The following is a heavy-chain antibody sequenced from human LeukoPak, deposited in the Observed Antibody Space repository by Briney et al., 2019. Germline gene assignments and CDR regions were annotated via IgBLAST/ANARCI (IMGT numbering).Heavy chain of an antibody. D-gene: IGHD3-22*01. CDR3: ARDYYDSSGYSTFILDY. CDR1: GGSISSYY. V-gene: IGHV4-34*01. CDR2: INHSGST. J-gene: IGHJ4*02. Sequence: SETLSLTCTVSGGSISSYYWSWIRQPPGKGLEWIGEINHSGSTNYNPSLKSRVTISVDTSKNQFSLKLSSVTAADTAVYYCARDYYDSSGYSTFILDYWGQGALVTVSS.